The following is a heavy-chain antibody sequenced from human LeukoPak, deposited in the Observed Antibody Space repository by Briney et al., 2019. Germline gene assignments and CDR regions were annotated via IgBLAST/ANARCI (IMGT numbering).Heavy chain of an antibody. V-gene: IGHV3-48*03. Sequence: GGSLRPSCAASGFTFSSYEMNWVRQAPGKGLEWVSVKGRFTISRDNAKNSLYLQMNSLRADDTAVYYCARAGYCSGTSCPPWYFDLWGRGTLVTVSS. D-gene: IGHD2-2*01. CDR1: GFTFSSYE. J-gene: IGHJ2*01. CDR3: ARAGYCSGTSCPPWYFDL.